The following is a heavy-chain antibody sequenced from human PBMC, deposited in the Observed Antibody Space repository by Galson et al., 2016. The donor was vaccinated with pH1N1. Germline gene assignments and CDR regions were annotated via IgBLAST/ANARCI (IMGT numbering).Heavy chain of an antibody. J-gene: IGHJ2*01. D-gene: IGHD4-17*01. CDR2: ISYVESNK. CDR1: GFTFSHYA. V-gene: IGHV3-30-3*01. Sequence: SLRLSCAASGFTFSHYAMHWVRQAPGKGLEWVAVISYVESNKDYADSVKGRFTVSRDNSKNTLYLQMNSLRAEDTALYYCARDHVYGDCFERFFDLWGRGTLVTVSS. CDR3: ARDHVYGDCFERFFDL.